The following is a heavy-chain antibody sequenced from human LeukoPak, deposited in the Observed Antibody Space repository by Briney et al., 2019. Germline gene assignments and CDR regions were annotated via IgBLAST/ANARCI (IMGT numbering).Heavy chain of an antibody. J-gene: IGHJ3*02. Sequence: GGSLRLSCVASGFTFSSYNMNWLRQAPGKGLEWLSYISSSSSTIYYADSVKGRFTISRDNAKNSLYLQMNSLRAEDTAVYYCASRSLMGCAFDIWGQGTMVTLSS. D-gene: IGHD1-26*01. V-gene: IGHV3-48*01. CDR2: ISSSSSTI. CDR3: ASRSLMGCAFDI. CDR1: GFTFSSYN.